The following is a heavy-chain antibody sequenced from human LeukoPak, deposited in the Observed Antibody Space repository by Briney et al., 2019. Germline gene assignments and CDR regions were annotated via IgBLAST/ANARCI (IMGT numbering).Heavy chain of an antibody. V-gene: IGHV3-48*03. CDR1: GFTFSSYE. CDR2: ISSGGSTI. J-gene: IGHJ4*02. Sequence: PGGSLRLSCAASGFTFSSYEMNWVRQAPGKGLETVSYISSGGSTIYYTDSMKGRFTISRDNAKKSLFLQMNSLRAEDTAVYYCARGCPSYGGIVFDYWGQGTPVTVSS. CDR3: ARGCPSYGGIVFDY. D-gene: IGHD4-23*01.